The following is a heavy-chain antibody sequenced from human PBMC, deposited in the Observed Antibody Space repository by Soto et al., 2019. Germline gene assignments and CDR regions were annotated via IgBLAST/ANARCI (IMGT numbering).Heavy chain of an antibody. J-gene: IGHJ6*02. CDR1: ACTISGCC. CDR2: ISYDERNK. CDR3: AKTTGAHYGMDV. D-gene: IGHD4-4*01. Sequence: ELCLRLSWLPAACTISGCCIGCDRQAPDKGLEWLAVISYDERNKCSADSVKGRFTISRENSKNTLYLQMNRLRAKDTAVYYCAKTTGAHYGMDVWGQGTTVTVSS. V-gene: IGHV3-30*18.